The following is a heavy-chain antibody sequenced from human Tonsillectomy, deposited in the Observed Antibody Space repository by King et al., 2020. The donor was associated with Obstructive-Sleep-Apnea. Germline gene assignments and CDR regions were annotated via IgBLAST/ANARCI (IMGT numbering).Heavy chain of an antibody. J-gene: IGHJ4*02. Sequence: VQLVESGAEVKKPGASVKVSCKASGYTFTSYDINWVRQATGQGPEWMGWMSPNSGNIGYAQNFQGRVTMTRNTSISTAYMELSSLRSDDTAVYYCARGQITMIRGVLRSYFFDYWGQGTLVTVSS. V-gene: IGHV1-8*01. CDR3: ARGQITMIRGVLRSYFFDY. CDR1: GYTFTSYD. D-gene: IGHD3-10*01. CDR2: MSPNSGNI.